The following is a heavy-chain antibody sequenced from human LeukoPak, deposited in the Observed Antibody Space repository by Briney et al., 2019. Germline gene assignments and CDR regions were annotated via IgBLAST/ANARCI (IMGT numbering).Heavy chain of an antibody. CDR2: TYYRSKWYN. Sequence: SQTLSLTCAISGDSVSSNSAAWNWIRQSPSRGLEWLGRTYYRSKWYNDYAVSVKSRITINPDTSKNQFSLQLNSVTPEDTAVYYCARGRINSSGYMDYYYYMDVRGKGTTVTVSS. CDR1: GDSVSSNSAA. V-gene: IGHV6-1*01. CDR3: ARGRINSSGYMDYYYYMDV. D-gene: IGHD3-22*01. J-gene: IGHJ6*03.